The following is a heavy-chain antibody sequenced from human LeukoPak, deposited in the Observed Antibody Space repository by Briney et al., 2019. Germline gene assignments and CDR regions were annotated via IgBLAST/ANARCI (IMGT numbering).Heavy chain of an antibody. CDR1: GGSITSSDFY. D-gene: IGHD5-12*01. J-gene: IGHJ4*02. V-gene: IGHV4-39*01. CDR2: FHSSGST. CDR3: ATYRVATINYFDY. Sequence: TSETLSLTCTVSGGSITSSDFYWVCIRQPPGNGLEWNGAFHSSGSTYYDPSLKSRVTISVDTSKNQFSLKVTSVSAADTAVYYCATYRVATINYFDYWGQGTLVTVSS.